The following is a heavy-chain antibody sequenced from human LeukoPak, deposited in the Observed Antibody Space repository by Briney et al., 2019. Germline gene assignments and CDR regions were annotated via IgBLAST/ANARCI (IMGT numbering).Heavy chain of an antibody. D-gene: IGHD2-15*01. Sequence: SETLSLTCTVSGGSISSGGYYWSWIRQHPGKGLERIGYIYYSGSTYYNPSLKSRVTISVDTSKNQFSLKLSSVTAADTAVYYCARGGGWPLTLLWSQGTLVTVSS. J-gene: IGHJ4*02. CDR3: ARGGGWPLTLL. CDR2: IYYSGST. CDR1: GGSISSGGYY. V-gene: IGHV4-31*03.